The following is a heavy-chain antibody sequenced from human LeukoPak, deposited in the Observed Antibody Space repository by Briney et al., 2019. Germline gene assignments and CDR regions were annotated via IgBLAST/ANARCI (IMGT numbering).Heavy chain of an antibody. CDR3: VRDTAYAFDM. Sequence: PGGSLRLSCAASGFSFGRYVMYWVRQAPGKGLEWVSYISRIISYADSVKGRFTMSRDNAKNSLYLQMNSLRAEDTAVYYCVRDTAYAFDMWGQGTMVTVSS. J-gene: IGHJ3*02. CDR1: GFSFGRYV. CDR2: ISRII. V-gene: IGHV3-48*01. D-gene: IGHD2-21*02.